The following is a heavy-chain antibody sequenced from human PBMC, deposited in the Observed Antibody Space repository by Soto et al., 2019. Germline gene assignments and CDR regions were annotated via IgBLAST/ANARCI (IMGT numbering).Heavy chain of an antibody. D-gene: IGHD1-26*01. V-gene: IGHV1-46*01. CDR2: INPSGGHT. CDR1: GYTFTSYY. J-gene: IGHJ5*02. Sequence: ASVKVSCKASGYTFTSYYLQWVRQAPGQGLEWMGIINPSGGHTSYAQKFHGRVTMTSDTSTSTVYMELSSLRSEDTAVYYCARVVGALGHWFDPWGQGTLVTVSS. CDR3: ARVVGALGHWFDP.